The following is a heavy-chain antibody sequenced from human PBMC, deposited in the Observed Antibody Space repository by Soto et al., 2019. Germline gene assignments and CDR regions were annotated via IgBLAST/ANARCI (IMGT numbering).Heavy chain of an antibody. J-gene: IGHJ6*02. CDR1: RYSLTSYW. CDR2: IDPSDSST. Sequence: EEPRVVSDWGSRYSLTSYWISWVRQMPGKGGEWMGRIDPSDSSTNYSPSFQGHVIISADKSIDTAYLQWSSLKASDTAMYYCARQKEDRYGSGCYYYYYGMDVWGEVTTVIVSS. V-gene: IGHV5-10-1*01. D-gene: IGHD3-10*01. CDR3: ARQKEDRYGSGCYYYYYGMDV.